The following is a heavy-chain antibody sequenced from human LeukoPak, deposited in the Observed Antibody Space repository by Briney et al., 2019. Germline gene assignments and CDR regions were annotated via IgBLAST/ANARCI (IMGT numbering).Heavy chain of an antibody. CDR1: GGSISSGGYY. D-gene: IGHD3-10*01. CDR3: ARGYYYGSGSYYNCRAFDI. Sequence: SQTLSLTCSVSGGSISSGGYYWTWIRQHPGKGLEWIGYIYCSGSTYYNPSLKSRLTISVDTSKNQFSLKLSSVTAADTAVYYCARGYYYGSGSYYNCRAFDIWGQGTMVTVSS. V-gene: IGHV4-31*03. J-gene: IGHJ3*02. CDR2: IYCSGST.